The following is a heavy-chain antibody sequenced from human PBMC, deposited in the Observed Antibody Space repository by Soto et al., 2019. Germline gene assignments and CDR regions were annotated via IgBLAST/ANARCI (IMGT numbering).Heavy chain of an antibody. Sequence: QVQLVQSGAEVKKPGASVKVSCKASGYTFTSYAIHWVRQAPGQRLEWMGWINVGNGNTKYSQKFQGRVIITRDTSAGTAYMELRSLRSEDTAVYYCATPIVAFYWGQGTLVTVSS. CDR2: INVGNGNT. CDR1: GYTFTSYA. CDR3: ATPIVAFY. D-gene: IGHD5-12*01. J-gene: IGHJ4*02. V-gene: IGHV1-3*01.